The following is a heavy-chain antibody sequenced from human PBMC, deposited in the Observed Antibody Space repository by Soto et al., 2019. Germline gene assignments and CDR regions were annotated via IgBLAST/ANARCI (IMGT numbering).Heavy chain of an antibody. CDR1: GYTFTNYG. CDR2: ISAYSGNT. Sequence: QVPLVQSGAEVKRPGASVKVSCKSSGYTFTNYGISWVRQAPGQGLEWMGWISAYSGNTNYAQKLQGRVTMTTDTPTSTGYMELRSLTSDDTAVYFCARVGEYCSSTSCLDYWGQGTLVTVSS. CDR3: ARVGEYCSSTSCLDY. J-gene: IGHJ4*02. V-gene: IGHV1-18*01. D-gene: IGHD2-2*01.